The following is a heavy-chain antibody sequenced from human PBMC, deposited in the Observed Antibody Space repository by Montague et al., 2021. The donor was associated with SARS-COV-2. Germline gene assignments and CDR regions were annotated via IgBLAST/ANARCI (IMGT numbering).Heavy chain of an antibody. D-gene: IGHD6-13*01. J-gene: IGHJ5*02. V-gene: IGHV4-39*01. CDR2: LYYTGST. Sequence: SEILSLTCTVSGGSISSSSYYWGWIRQPPGKGLEWIGSLYYTGSTYYXPSLKSRVTISVDTSKNQFSLKLSSVTAADTAVYYCARDSSSWYYWFDPWGQGTLVTVSS. CDR1: GGSISSSSYY. CDR3: ARDSSSWYYWFDP.